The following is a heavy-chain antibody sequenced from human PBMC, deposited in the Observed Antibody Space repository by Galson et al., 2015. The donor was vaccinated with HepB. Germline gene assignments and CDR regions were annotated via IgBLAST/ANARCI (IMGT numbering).Heavy chain of an antibody. Sequence: LRLSCAASGFTFSSYAMSWVRQAPGKGLEWVSAISGSGGSTYYADSVKGRFTISRDNSKNTLYLQMNSLRAEDTAVYYCARINHDINSSGWYLVRDYFDYWGQGTLVTVSS. J-gene: IGHJ4*02. CDR3: ARINHDINSSGWYLVRDYFDY. V-gene: IGHV3-23*01. CDR2: ISGSGGST. D-gene: IGHD6-19*01. CDR1: GFTFSSYA.